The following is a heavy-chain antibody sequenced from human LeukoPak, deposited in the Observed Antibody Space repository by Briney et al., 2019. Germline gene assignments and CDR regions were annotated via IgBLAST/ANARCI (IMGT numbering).Heavy chain of an antibody. CDR1: GGSISSGGYY. Sequence: SETLSLTCTVSGGSISSGGYYWSWIRQHPGKGLEWIGYIYYSGSTYYNPSLKSRVTISVDTSKNQFSLKLSSVTAADTAVYYCARAPWSSSSKLYYYYYGMDVWGQGTTVTVSS. J-gene: IGHJ6*02. CDR3: ARAPWSSSSKLYYYYYGMDV. D-gene: IGHD6-13*01. V-gene: IGHV4-31*03. CDR2: IYYSGST.